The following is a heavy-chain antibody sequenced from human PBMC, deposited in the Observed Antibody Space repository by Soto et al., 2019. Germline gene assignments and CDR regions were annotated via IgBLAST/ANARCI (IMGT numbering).Heavy chain of an antibody. CDR3: ARSWIPAANFDL. CDR1: GFTFSSYA. J-gene: IGHJ2*01. V-gene: IGHV3-30-3*01. CDR2: ISYDGSNK. D-gene: IGHD6-25*01. Sequence: QVQLVESGGGVVQPGRSLRLSCAASGFTFSSYAMHWVRQAPGKGLEWVAVISYDGSNKYYADSVKGRFTISRDNSKNTLYLQMNSLRAEDTAVYYCARSWIPAANFDLWGRGTLVTVSS.